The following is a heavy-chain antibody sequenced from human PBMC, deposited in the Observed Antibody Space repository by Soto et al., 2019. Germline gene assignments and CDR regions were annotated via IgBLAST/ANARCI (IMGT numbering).Heavy chain of an antibody. J-gene: IGHJ5*02. CDR3: ARKMPTMIVVVIQNWFDP. D-gene: IGHD3-22*01. CDR2: IYYSGST. Sequence: SETLSLTCTVSGGSISSGGYYWSWIRQHPGKGLEWIGYIYYSGSTYHNPSLKSRVTISVDTSKNQFSLKLSSVTAADTAVYNCARKMPTMIVVVIQNWFDPWGQGTLVTVSS. V-gene: IGHV4-31*03. CDR1: GGSISSGGYY.